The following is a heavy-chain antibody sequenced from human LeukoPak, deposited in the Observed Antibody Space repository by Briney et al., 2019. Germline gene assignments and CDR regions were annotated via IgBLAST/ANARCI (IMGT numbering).Heavy chain of an antibody. Sequence: PGGSLRLSCAASGFTFSSYWMSWVRQAPGKGREGLANIKQDGSEKYYVDSVKGRLTISRDKAKTALYLQMNSLRAEDTAVYSCAKDVGGYNFWYFDV. D-gene: IGHD5-24*01. CDR3: AKDVGGYNFWYFDV. CDR1: GFTFSSYW. J-gene: IGHJ2*01. V-gene: IGHV3-7*01. CDR2: IKQDGSEK.